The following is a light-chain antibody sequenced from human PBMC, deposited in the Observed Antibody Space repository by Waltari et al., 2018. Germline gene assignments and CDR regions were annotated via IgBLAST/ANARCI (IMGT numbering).Light chain of an antibody. CDR3: QQYDKWLMYT. J-gene: IGKJ2*01. CDR1: HSCGNN. V-gene: IGKV3-15*01. Sequence: EVMMTQSPATLSVSPGERATPPYRASHSCGNNLAWFQERPGQAPRLLIFGASTRATGIPARFTGSGSGTEFTLTISSLQSEDFAVYYCQQYDKWLMYTFGQGTKVEVK. CDR2: GAS.